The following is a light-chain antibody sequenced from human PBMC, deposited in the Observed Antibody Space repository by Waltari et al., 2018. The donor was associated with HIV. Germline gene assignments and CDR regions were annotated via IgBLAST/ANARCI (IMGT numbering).Light chain of an antibody. V-gene: IGLV3-1*01. Sequence: SYDLTQPPSVSVSPGQPANITCSGDKLGDKYACWYQRKPGQSPVLVIYQDTKRPSGIPERFPGSNSGNTASLTISGTQAMDEADYYCQAWDSSTCVFGGGTKLTVL. CDR3: QAWDSSTCV. CDR2: QDT. CDR1: KLGDKY. J-gene: IGLJ2*01.